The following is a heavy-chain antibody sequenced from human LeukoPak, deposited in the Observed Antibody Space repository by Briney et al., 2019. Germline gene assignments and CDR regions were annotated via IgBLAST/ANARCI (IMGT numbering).Heavy chain of an antibody. CDR3: AGYNHLES. V-gene: IGHV3-7*01. Sequence: PGGSLRLSCAASGFTFSSYWMNWVRQAPGKGLEWVANIKEDGSEKYYVDSVKGRFTISRDSAKNSLYLQMNSLSAEDTAVYYCAGYNHLESWGQGTLVTVSA. CDR1: GFTFSSYW. J-gene: IGHJ4*02. D-gene: IGHD1-1*01. CDR2: IKEDGSEK.